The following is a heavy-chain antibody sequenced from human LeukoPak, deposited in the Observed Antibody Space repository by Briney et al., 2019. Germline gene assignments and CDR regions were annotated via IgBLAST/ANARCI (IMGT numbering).Heavy chain of an antibody. CDR1: GFTFSNAW. V-gene: IGHV3-15*01. Sequence: GGSLRLSCAASGFTFSNAWMSWVRQAPGKGLEWVGRIKSKTDGGTTDYAAPVKGRFTISRDDSKNTLYLQMNSLKTGDTAVYYCTTNLGYCSGGSCYSAARPFDYWGQGTLVTVSS. CDR3: TTNLGYCSGGSCYSAARPFDY. CDR2: IKSKTDGGTT. D-gene: IGHD2-15*01. J-gene: IGHJ4*02.